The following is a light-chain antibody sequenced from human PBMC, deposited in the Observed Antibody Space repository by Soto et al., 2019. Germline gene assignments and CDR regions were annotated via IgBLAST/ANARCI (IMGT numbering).Light chain of an antibody. V-gene: IGLV2-14*01. CDR3: SSYTNSRILV. CDR1: NSDIGGYNY. J-gene: IGLJ1*01. Sequence: QSALTQPASVSGSLEQSITISCTGTNSDIGGYNYVSWYQQHPRKAPKLMIYEVSNRPPGISNRFSGSKSGNTASLTISGLQAEDEAGYYCSSYTNSRILVFGTGTKVTVL. CDR2: EVS.